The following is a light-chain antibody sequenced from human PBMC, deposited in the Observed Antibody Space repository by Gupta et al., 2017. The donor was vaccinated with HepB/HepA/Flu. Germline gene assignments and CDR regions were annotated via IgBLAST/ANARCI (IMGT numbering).Light chain of an antibody. CDR2: TNN. CDR1: SFNIGRDA. Sequence: QSVLTQPPSASGTPGQRVTISCSGSSFNIGRDAVNWYQQLPGTPPKLLIYTNNQRPSGVPDRFSGSKSGTSASLAISGLQSEDEADCYCATWDDSLNGWVFGGGTKLTVL. CDR3: ATWDDSLNGWV. J-gene: IGLJ3*02. V-gene: IGLV1-44*01.